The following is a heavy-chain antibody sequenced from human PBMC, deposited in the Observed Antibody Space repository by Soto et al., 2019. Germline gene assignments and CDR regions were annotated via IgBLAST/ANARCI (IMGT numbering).Heavy chain of an antibody. D-gene: IGHD5-12*01. J-gene: IGHJ4*02. CDR1: GGSFSGYY. Sequence: PSETLSLTCAVYGGSFSGYYWSWIRQPPGKGLEWIGEINHSGSTNYNPSLKSRVTISVDTSKNQFSLKLSSVTAADTAVYYCARGKRRNSRYDRDYWGQGTLVTVSS. V-gene: IGHV4-34*01. CDR2: INHSGST. CDR3: ARGKRRNSRYDRDY.